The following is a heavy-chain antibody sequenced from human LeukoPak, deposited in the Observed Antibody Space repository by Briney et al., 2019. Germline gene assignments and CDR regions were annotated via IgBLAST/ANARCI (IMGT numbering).Heavy chain of an antibody. D-gene: IGHD3-10*01. Sequence: GGSLRLSCAASGFTFSSYAMHWVRQAPGKGLEYVSAISSNGGSTYYANSVKGRFTISRDNSKNTLYLQMGSLRAEDMAVYYCRAYYYGSGNPTGAFDIWGQGTMVTVSS. CDR1: GFTFSSYA. CDR2: ISSNGGST. J-gene: IGHJ3*02. CDR3: RAYYYGSGNPTGAFDI. V-gene: IGHV3-64*01.